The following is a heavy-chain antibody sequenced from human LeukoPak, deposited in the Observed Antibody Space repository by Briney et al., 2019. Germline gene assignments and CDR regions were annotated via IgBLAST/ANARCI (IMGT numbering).Heavy chain of an antibody. Sequence: SETLSLTCTVSGGSISSSSYYWGWIRQPPGKGLEWIVSIYYSGSTYYNPSLKSRVTISVDTSKNQFSLKLSSVTAADTAVYYCARHEAPDYDILTGYYLNWGQGTLVTVSS. CDR2: IYYSGST. J-gene: IGHJ4*02. CDR1: GGSISSSSYY. D-gene: IGHD3-9*01. CDR3: ARHEAPDYDILTGYYLN. V-gene: IGHV4-39*01.